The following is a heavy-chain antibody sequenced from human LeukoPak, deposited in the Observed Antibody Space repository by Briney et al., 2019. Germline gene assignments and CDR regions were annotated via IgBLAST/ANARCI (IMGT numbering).Heavy chain of an antibody. D-gene: IGHD2-2*02. CDR3: ARTCSSSSCYMVH. V-gene: IGHV1-18*01. CDR1: GYTFANFG. J-gene: IGHJ4*02. CDR2: ISVYNGNT. Sequence: ASGKVSCKASGYTFANFGITWVRQAPGQGLEWMGWISVYNGNTNCAQNLQGRVTLTTDTSTSTAYMELRSLRSDDTALYYCARTCSSSSCYMVHWGQGTLVTVSS.